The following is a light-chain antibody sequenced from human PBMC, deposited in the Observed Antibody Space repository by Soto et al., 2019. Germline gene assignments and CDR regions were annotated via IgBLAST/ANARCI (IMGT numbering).Light chain of an antibody. Sequence: IVLTQSPGTLSLSPGERATLSCRAGQSVTSRYIAWYQQKPGQAPRLLVYGASTRATGTPVRFSGSRSGTDFTLSISRLEPDDFALYYCQQYGTSQLTFGGGTKVEI. CDR2: GAS. CDR1: QSVTSRY. V-gene: IGKV3-20*01. CDR3: QQYGTSQLT. J-gene: IGKJ4*01.